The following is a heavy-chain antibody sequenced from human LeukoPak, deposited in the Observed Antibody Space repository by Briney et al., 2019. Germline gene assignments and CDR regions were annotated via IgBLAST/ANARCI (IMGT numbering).Heavy chain of an antibody. V-gene: IGHV1-18*01. J-gene: IGHJ4*02. CDR3: ARGYCSGGRCSSFDY. CDR1: GYTFTSYG. Sequence: ASVKVSCKASGYTFTSYGISRVRQAPGQGLEWMGWISAYNGDTDYAQKLQGRVTMTTDTSTSTAYMELRSLRSDDTAVYYCARGYCSGGRCSSFDYRGQGTLVTVSS. CDR2: ISAYNGDT. D-gene: IGHD2-15*01.